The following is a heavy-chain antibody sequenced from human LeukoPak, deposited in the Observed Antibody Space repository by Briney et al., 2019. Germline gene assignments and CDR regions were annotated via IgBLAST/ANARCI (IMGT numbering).Heavy chain of an antibody. J-gene: IGHJ4*02. CDR2: ISGSGGST. D-gene: IGHD4-23*01. CDR1: GFTFSSDA. Sequence: GGSLRLSCAASGFTFSSDAMSWVRRAPGKGLEWVSSISGSGGSTYYVDSVKGRFTISRDNSKNTLHLQMNILRAEDTAAYYCAKLGGNVAFWGQGTLVTVSS. V-gene: IGHV3-23*01. CDR3: AKLGGNVAF.